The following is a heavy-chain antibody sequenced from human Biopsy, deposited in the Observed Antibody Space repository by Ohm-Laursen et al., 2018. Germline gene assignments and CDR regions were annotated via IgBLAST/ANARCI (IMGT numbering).Heavy chain of an antibody. V-gene: IGHV1-69*01. CDR1: GGTFTNYA. J-gene: IGHJ4*02. D-gene: IGHD1-26*01. Sequence: SSVKVSCKASGGTFTNYAISWVRQAPGRGLEWMGGIIPIFGTANYTQKFQGRVTITADESTSTAYMELSSLRSDDTAVYYCARDALGGGSYRFFYWGQGSLVTVSS. CDR2: IIPIFGTA. CDR3: ARDALGGGSYRFFY.